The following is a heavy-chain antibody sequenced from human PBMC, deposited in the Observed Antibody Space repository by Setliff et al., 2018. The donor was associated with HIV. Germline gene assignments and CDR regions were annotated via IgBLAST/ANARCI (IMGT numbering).Heavy chain of an antibody. CDR1: GYTFTGYY. Sequence: ASVKVSCKASGYTFTGYYMHWVRQAPGQGLEWMGRINPNSGGTNYAQKFQGRVTMTRDTSISTAYMELSRLRSDDTVVYYCARVETTVRGATYAMDVWGQGTTVTVSS. V-gene: IGHV1-2*05. CDR2: INPNSGGT. J-gene: IGHJ6*02. D-gene: IGHD3-10*01. CDR3: ARVETTVRGATYAMDV.